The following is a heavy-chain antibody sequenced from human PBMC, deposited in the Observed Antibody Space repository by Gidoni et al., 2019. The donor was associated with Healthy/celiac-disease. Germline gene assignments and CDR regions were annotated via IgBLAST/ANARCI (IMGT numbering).Heavy chain of an antibody. Sequence: QVQLQESGPGLVKPSQTLSLTCTVSGGSISRGGYSWSWIRQHPGKGLEWIGYIYYSGSTYYNPSLKSRVTISVDTSKNQFSLKLSSVTAADTAVYYCARLGYYYDSSGYYYYYGMDVWGQGTTVTVSS. CDR1: GGSISRGGYS. D-gene: IGHD3-22*01. CDR2: IYYSGST. J-gene: IGHJ6*02. CDR3: ARLGYYYDSSGYYYYYGMDV. V-gene: IGHV4-31*03.